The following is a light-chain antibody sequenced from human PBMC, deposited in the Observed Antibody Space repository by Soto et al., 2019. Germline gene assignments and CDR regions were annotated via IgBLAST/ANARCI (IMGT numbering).Light chain of an antibody. V-gene: IGKV1-5*01. CDR2: DAS. Sequence: DIQMTQPPSTLSASVGDRVTFTCRASQSINNWLAWYQQKPGKAPKLLIYDASTLESGVPSRFSGSKSGTKFTLTISNLQPDDFATYYCQQYNSYSYTFGQGTNLEIK. J-gene: IGKJ2*01. CDR1: QSINNW. CDR3: QQYNSYSYT.